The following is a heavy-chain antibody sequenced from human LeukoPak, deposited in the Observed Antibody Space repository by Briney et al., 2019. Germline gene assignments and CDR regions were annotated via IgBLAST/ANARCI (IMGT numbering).Heavy chain of an antibody. CDR1: GFTFSTFA. CDR3: ARDHPLDGYNYWWFDP. J-gene: IGHJ5*02. Sequence: GGSLRLSCAASGFTFSTFAMIWVRQPPGKGLEWVSSIFPSGGEIHYADSVRGRFTISRDNSKNTLYLQMNSLRAEDTAVYYCARDHPLDGYNYWWFDPWGQGTLVTVSS. V-gene: IGHV3-23*01. CDR2: IFPSGGEI. D-gene: IGHD5-24*01.